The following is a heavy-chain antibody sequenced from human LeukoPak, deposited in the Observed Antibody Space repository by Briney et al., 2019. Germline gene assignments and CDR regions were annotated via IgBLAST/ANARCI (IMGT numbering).Heavy chain of an antibody. CDR3: ARHFVPGIAAAAIDY. J-gene: IGHJ4*02. Sequence: GESLKISCKGSGYSFTSYWIGWVRQMPGKGLEWMGIIYPGDSDTRYSPSFQGQVTISADKSISTAYLQWSGLKASDTAMYYCARHFVPGIAAAAIDYWGQGTLVTVSS. CDR2: IYPGDSDT. D-gene: IGHD6-13*01. V-gene: IGHV5-51*01. CDR1: GYSFTSYW.